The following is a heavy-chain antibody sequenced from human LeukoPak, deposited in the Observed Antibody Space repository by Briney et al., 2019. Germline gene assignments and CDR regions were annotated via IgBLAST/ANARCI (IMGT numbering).Heavy chain of an antibody. Sequence: KTSETLSLTCTVSGGSISSSSYYWGWIRQPPGKGLEWIGSIYYSGSTYYNPSLKSRVTISVDTSKNQFSLKLSSVTAADTAVYYCARIRYYDFWSGYHDWGQGTLVTVSS. D-gene: IGHD3-3*01. CDR3: ARIRYYDFWSGYHD. V-gene: IGHV4-39*07. CDR2: IYYSGST. CDR1: GGSISSSSYY. J-gene: IGHJ4*02.